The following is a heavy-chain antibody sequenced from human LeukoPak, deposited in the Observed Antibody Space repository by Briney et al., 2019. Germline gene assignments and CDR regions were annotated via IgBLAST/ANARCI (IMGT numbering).Heavy chain of an antibody. D-gene: IGHD2-21*01. V-gene: IGHV3-30*18. J-gene: IGHJ4*02. CDR1: GFTFSSYG. CDR2: ISYDGSNK. Sequence: PGRSLRLSCAASGFTFSSYGMHWVRQAPGKGLEWVAVISYDGSNKYYADSVKGRFTISRDNSKNTLYLQMNSLRAEDTAVYYRAKEPASILWWWPDYWGQGTLVTVSS. CDR3: AKEPASILWWWPDY.